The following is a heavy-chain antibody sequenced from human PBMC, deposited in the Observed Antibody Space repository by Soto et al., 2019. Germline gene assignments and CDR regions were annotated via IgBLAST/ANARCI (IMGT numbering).Heavy chain of an antibody. J-gene: IGHJ4*02. CDR1: GGSITSYY. V-gene: IGHV4-59*01. D-gene: IGHD2-2*01. CDR3: ALYCSSTSCYGQWDY. CDR2: IYYSGTT. Sequence: SETLSLTCTVSGGSITSYYWSWIRQPPGKGLEWIGYIYYSGTTNYNPALKSRVTISVDTSKNQFSLNLSSVTAADTAVYYCALYCSSTSCYGQWDYWGQGTLVTVSS.